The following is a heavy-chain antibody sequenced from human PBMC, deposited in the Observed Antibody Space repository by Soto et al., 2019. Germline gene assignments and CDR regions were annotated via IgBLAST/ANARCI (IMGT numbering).Heavy chain of an antibody. V-gene: IGHV1-69*06. CDR1: GGTFSSYA. D-gene: IGHD1-26*01. J-gene: IGHJ4*02. CDR2: IIPIFGTA. Sequence: SVKVSCKASGGTFSSYAISWVRQAPGQGLEWMGGIIPIFGTANYAQKFQGRVTITADKSTSTAYMELSSLRSEDTAVYYCARYPPDREGAGSVYAYYFDYWGQGTLVTVSS. CDR3: ARYPPDREGAGSVYAYYFDY.